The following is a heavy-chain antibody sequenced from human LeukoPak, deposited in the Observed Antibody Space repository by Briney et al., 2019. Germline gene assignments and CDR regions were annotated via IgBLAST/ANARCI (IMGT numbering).Heavy chain of an antibody. CDR3: ANYPCGGDCSSDAFDI. D-gene: IGHD2-21*02. CDR1: GFTVSSNY. V-gene: IGHV3-23*01. Sequence: GGSLRLSCAASGFTVSSNYMSWVRQAPGKGLEWVSAISGSGGSTYYADSVKGRFTISRDNSKNTLYLQMNSLRAEDTAVYYCANYPCGGDCSSDAFDIWGQGTMVTVSS. J-gene: IGHJ3*02. CDR2: ISGSGGST.